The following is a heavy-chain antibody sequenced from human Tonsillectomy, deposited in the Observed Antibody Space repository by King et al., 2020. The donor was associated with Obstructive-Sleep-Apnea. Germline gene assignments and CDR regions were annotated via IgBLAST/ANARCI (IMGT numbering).Heavy chain of an antibody. J-gene: IGHJ4*02. CDR3: ARDRVTMVDY. CDR1: GYIFITYG. CDR2: ISADNGNT. D-gene: IGHD3-3*01. V-gene: IGHV1-18*01. Sequence: VQLVESGAEVKKPGASVKVSCKASGYIFITYGFSWVRQAPGQGLEWMGWISADNGNTNYPQKLQGRVTMTTDTSTSTAYMELRSLRSGDTAVYYCARDRVTMVDYWGQGTLVTVSS.